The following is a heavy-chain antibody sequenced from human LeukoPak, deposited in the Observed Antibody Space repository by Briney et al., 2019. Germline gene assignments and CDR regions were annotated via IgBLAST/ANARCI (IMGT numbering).Heavy chain of an antibody. Sequence: GAPVKVSCKASGYTFTSYDINWVRQATGQGLEWMGWMNPNSGNTGYAQKFQGRVTITRNTSISTAYMDLSSLRSEDTAVYYCARRAVAYYYYYYMDVWGKGTTVTVSS. D-gene: IGHD6-19*01. CDR2: MNPNSGNT. CDR3: ARRAVAYYYYYYMDV. V-gene: IGHV1-8*03. CDR1: GYTFTSYD. J-gene: IGHJ6*03.